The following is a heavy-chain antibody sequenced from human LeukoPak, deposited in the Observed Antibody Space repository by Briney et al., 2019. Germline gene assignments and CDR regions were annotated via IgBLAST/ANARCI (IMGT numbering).Heavy chain of an antibody. Sequence: TGGSLRLSCADSGFTFSSYAMTWVRQAPGKGLQWVSAISSSGGSTYYADSVKGRFTISRDNSKNTLFLQMNSLRAEDTAVYYCAKDSFRSSSGVDPWGQGTLVTVSS. CDR3: AKDSFRSSSGVDP. J-gene: IGHJ5*02. V-gene: IGHV3-23*01. D-gene: IGHD6-19*01. CDR1: GFTFSSYA. CDR2: ISSSGGST.